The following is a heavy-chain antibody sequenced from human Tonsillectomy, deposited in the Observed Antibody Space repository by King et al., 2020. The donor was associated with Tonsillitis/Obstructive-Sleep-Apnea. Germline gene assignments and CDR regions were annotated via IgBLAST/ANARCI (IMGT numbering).Heavy chain of an antibody. CDR3: ARAVGYYYYYMDV. Sequence: QLQESGPGLVKPSQTLSLTCNVSGASISRGSFYWTWIRQHPGKGLEWLGFISDSGAHPNPSLKRRLIISMDTSKNQFSLRLNSVTAADTAVYHCARAVGYYYYYMDVWGKGTTVTVSS. V-gene: IGHV4-31*03. CDR2: ISDSGA. J-gene: IGHJ6*03. CDR1: GASISRGSFY.